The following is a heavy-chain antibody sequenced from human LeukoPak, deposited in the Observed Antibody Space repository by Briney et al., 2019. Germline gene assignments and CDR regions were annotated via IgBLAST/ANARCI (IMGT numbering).Heavy chain of an antibody. J-gene: IGHJ4*02. CDR1: GITLSNYG. V-gene: IGHV3-23*01. CDR3: AKRGLVIRVILVGFHKEAYYFDS. CDR2: ISDSSGRT. D-gene: IGHD3-22*01. Sequence: SGGSLRLSCAVSGITLSNYGMSWVRQAPGKGLEWVAGISDSSGRTNYADSVKGRFTISRDNPKNTLFLQMNSLRAEDTAVYFCAKRGLVIRVILVGFHKEAYYFDSWGQGALVTVSS.